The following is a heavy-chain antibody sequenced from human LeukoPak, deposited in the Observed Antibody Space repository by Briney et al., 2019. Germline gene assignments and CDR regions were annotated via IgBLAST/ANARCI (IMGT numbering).Heavy chain of an antibody. CDR2: IYYRGNT. D-gene: IGHD6-13*01. Sequence: PSQTLSLTCTVSSGSISRGDYHWSWIRQPPGKGLEWIGSIYYRGNTYYNPSLKSRVTISGDTSKNQFSLKLSSVTAADTAVYYCARFTGGSSSWYPYWGQGTLVTVSS. CDR1: SGSISRGDYH. CDR3: ARFTGGSSSWYPY. J-gene: IGHJ4*02. V-gene: IGHV4-30-4*08.